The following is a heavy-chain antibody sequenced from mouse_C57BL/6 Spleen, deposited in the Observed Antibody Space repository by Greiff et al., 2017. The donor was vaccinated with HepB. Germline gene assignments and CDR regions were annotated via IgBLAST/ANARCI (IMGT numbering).Heavy chain of an antibody. D-gene: IGHD2-2*01. J-gene: IGHJ4*01. CDR2: IYPGDGDT. V-gene: IGHV1-82*01. CDR3: ARRGGYDGYYYAMDY. CDR1: GYAFSSSW. Sequence: VQRVESGPELVKPGASVKISCKASGYAFSSSWMNWVKQRPGKGLEWIGRIYPGDGDTNYNGKFKGKATLTADKSSSTAYMQLSSLTSEDSAVYFCARRGGYDGYYYAMDYWGQGTSVTVSS.